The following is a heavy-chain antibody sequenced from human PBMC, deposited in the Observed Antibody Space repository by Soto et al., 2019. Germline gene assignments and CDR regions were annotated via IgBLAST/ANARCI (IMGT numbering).Heavy chain of an antibody. V-gene: IGHV1-46*01. CDR1: GYAFTSYH. J-gene: IGHJ3*02. D-gene: IGHD4-4*01. Sequence: QVQLLQSGAEVRKPGASVKVSCKASGYAFTSYHLHWLRQAPGKGPVWMGIIKPGGGSTGYGQQFRGRLTMTRDKSTSTVYMEMNSLRSEDTAVYYCARELATITLDAFDIWGQGTMVTVSS. CDR3: ARELATITLDAFDI. CDR2: IKPGGGST.